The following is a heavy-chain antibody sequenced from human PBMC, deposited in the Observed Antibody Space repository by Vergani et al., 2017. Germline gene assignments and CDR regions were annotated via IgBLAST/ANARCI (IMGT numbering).Heavy chain of an antibody. J-gene: IGHJ4*02. D-gene: IGHD5-12*01. CDR3: ARDLGIRLRLLDH. CDR2: VYYSGST. Sequence: QLQLQESGPGLVKPSETLSLTCSVSGGSISGSIYSWGWLRQPPGKGLEWIGSVYYSGSTYYNPSLKSRVTISVDTSRNQFSLKLSSVTAADTALYYCARDLGIRLRLLDHWGQGTLVTVSS. CDR1: GGSISGSIYS. V-gene: IGHV4-39*07.